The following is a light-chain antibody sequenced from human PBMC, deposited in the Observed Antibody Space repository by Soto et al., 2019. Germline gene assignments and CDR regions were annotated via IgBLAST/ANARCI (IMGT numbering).Light chain of an antibody. CDR3: CSYAGSSTSYV. CDR2: EVT. J-gene: IGLJ1*01. V-gene: IGLV2-23*02. CDR1: SSDIGNYNL. Sequence: QSVLTQPASVSGSPGQSITIFCTGTSSDIGNYNLVSWYQQHPGKAPKVMIYEVTKRPSGVSNRFSGSKSGNTASLTISGLQAEDEADYYCCSYAGSSTSYVFGTGTKVTVL.